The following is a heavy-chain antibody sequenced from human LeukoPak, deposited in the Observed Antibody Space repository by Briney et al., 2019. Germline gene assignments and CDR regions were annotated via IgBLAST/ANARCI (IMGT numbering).Heavy chain of an antibody. Sequence: GGSLRLSCAASGFTFSDYYMSWIRQAPGKGLEWVSRMSRDGTTTTYADSVKGRFTISRDNAKNTLYLQMNSLRADDTAVYYCARGVGGSDDYWGQGTLVTVSS. CDR2: MSRDGTTT. CDR1: GFTFSDYY. V-gene: IGHV3-74*01. J-gene: IGHJ4*02. D-gene: IGHD5-12*01. CDR3: ARGVGGSDDY.